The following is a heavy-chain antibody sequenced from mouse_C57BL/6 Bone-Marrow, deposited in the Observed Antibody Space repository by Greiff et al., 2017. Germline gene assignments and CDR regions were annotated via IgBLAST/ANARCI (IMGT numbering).Heavy chain of an antibody. V-gene: IGHV1-55*01. Sequence: QVQLQQPGAELVKPGASVRMSCKASGYTFTSSWLTWVKQRPGKGLEWIGDIYPGSGSTNYNETFKSKATLTVDTSSSTAYMQLSSLTSEEYAVYYCARCGYDGSSYSLFVCLGQGTTLTVSS. CDR1: GYTFTSSW. CDR2: IYPGSGST. J-gene: IGHJ2*01. D-gene: IGHD1-1*01. CDR3: ARCGYDGSSYSLFVC.